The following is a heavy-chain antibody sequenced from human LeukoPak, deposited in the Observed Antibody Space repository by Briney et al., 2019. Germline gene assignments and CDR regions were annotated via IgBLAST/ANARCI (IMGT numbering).Heavy chain of an antibody. D-gene: IGHD2-2*01. V-gene: IGHV3-33*01. CDR2: IWYDGSNK. Sequence: GGSLRLSCAASGFTFSSYGMHWVRQAPGKGLEWVAVIWYDGSNKYYADSVKGRFTISRDSSKNTLYLQMNSLRAEDTAVYYCARDQYQLPKYYFDYWGQGTLVTVSS. CDR3: ARDQYQLPKYYFDY. CDR1: GFTFSSYG. J-gene: IGHJ4*02.